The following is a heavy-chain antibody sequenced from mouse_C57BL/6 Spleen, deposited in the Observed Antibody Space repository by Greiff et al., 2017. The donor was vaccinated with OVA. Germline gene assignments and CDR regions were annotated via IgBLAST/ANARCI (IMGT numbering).Heavy chain of an antibody. CDR2: IDPSDSYT. D-gene: IGHD5-5*01. V-gene: IGHV1-50*01. Sequence: QVQLQQSGAELVKPGASVKLSCKASGYTFTSYWMPWVKQRPGQGLEWIGEIDPSDSYTNYNQKFKGKATLTVDTSSSTAYMQLSSLTSEDSAVYYCARRDTTWYFDYWGKGTTLTVSS. CDR1: GYTFTSYW. J-gene: IGHJ2*01. CDR3: ARRDTTWYFDY.